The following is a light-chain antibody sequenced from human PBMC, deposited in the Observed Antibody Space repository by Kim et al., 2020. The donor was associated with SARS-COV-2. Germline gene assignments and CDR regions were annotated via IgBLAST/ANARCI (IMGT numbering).Light chain of an antibody. Sequence: SLSPGERATRSCRASQSVISSLAWYQHKPGQAPRLLVYDTSTRATGIPARFSGSGSETDFTLTISSLEPEDFAVYYCLQRNTWPYTFGQGTKLEI. CDR2: DTS. J-gene: IGKJ2*01. CDR1: QSVISS. V-gene: IGKV3-11*01. CDR3: LQRNTWPYT.